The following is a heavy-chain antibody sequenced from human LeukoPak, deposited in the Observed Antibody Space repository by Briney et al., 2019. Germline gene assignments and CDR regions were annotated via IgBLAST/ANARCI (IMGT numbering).Heavy chain of an antibody. CDR2: IYYSGST. V-gene: IGHV4-39*07. Sequence: SETLSLTCTVSGGSISSSSYYWGWIRQPPGKGLEWIGSIYYSGSTYYNSSLKSRVTISVDTSKNHFSLKLSSVTAADTAVYYCARGGTSSGTIDYWGQGTLDTVSS. CDR1: GGSISSSSYY. CDR3: ARGGTSSGTIDY. J-gene: IGHJ4*02. D-gene: IGHD2-2*01.